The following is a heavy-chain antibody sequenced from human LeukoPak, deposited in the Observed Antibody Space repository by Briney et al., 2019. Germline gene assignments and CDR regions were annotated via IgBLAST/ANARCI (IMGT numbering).Heavy chain of an antibody. Sequence: GGSLRLSCVASGFTVSTNCMTWVRQAPGKGLEWVSTIYSGGTTYYADSVMGRFTISRHNSRNTLYLQMNSLRAEDTAVYYCARVDTVMAYYFDLWGQGTLVTVSP. CDR1: GFTVSTNC. CDR2: IYSGGTT. V-gene: IGHV3-53*04. D-gene: IGHD5-18*01. J-gene: IGHJ4*02. CDR3: ARVDTVMAYYFDL.